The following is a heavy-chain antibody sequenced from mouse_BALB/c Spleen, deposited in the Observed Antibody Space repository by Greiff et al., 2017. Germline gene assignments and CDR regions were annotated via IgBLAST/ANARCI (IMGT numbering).Heavy chain of an antibody. V-gene: IGHV1-77*01. CDR2: IYPGSGST. CDR3: ARLITTRHYYAMDY. CDR1: GYTFTDYV. D-gene: IGHD2-4*01. Sequence: QVQLQQSGPELVKPGASVKMSCKASGYTFTDYVISWVKQRTGQGLEWIGEIYPGSGSTYYNEKFKGKATLTADKSSNTAYMQLSSLTSEDSAVYFCARLITTRHYYAMDYWGQGTSVTVSS. J-gene: IGHJ4*01.